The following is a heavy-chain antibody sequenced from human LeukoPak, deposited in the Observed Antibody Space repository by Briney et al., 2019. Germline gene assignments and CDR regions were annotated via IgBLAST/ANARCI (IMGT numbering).Heavy chain of an antibody. CDR1: GGSISSSSYY. Sequence: SETLSLTCTVSGGSISSSSYYWGWIRQPPGKGLEWIGSIYYSGSTYYNPSLKSRVTISVDTSKNQFSLKLSSVAAADTAVYYCARDYGDYFDYWGQGTLVTVSS. CDR3: ARDYGDYFDY. V-gene: IGHV4-39*07. CDR2: IYYSGST. D-gene: IGHD4-17*01. J-gene: IGHJ4*02.